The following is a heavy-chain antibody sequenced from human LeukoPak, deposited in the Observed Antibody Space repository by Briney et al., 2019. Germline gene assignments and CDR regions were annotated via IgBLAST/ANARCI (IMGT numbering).Heavy chain of an antibody. J-gene: IGHJ4*02. CDR1: GGSISSGSYY. Sequence: SETLSLTCTVSGGSISSGSYYWSWIRQPAGKGLEWIGRIYTSGSTNYNPSLKSRVTISVDTSKNQFSLKLSSVTDADTAVYYCARSRTDYYGSGSYFLDYWGQGTLVTVSS. CDR2: IYTSGST. D-gene: IGHD3-10*01. CDR3: ARSRTDYYGSGSYFLDY. V-gene: IGHV4-61*02.